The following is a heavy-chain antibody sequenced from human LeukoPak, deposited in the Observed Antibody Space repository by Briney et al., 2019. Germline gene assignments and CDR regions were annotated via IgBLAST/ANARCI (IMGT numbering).Heavy chain of an antibody. CDR2: IYYSGST. D-gene: IGHD1-26*01. CDR1: GGSISSGDYY. V-gene: IGHV4-30-4*08. J-gene: IGHJ4*02. Sequence: SETLSLTCTVSGGSISSGDYYWSWIRQPPGKGLEWIGYIYYSGSTYYNPSLKSRVTISVDTSKNQFSLKLSSVTAADTAVYYCARGIVGSLHFFDYWGQGTLVTVSS. CDR3: ARGIVGSLHFFDY.